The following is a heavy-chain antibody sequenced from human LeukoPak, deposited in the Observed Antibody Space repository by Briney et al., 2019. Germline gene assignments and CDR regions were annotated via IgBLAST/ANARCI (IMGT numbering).Heavy chain of an antibody. D-gene: IGHD2-21*02. Sequence: PSETLSLTCTVSGGSISSYYCSWIRQPPGKGLEWIGCIYISGSPNYNPSLKSRVTISVHTCKNQFSLKLSSVTAADTPVYYCARRAYCGGDCYSGLGAFDIWGQGTMVTVSS. CDR3: ARRAYCGGDCYSGLGAFDI. CDR2: IYISGSP. V-gene: IGHV4-4*09. J-gene: IGHJ3*02. CDR1: GGSISSYY.